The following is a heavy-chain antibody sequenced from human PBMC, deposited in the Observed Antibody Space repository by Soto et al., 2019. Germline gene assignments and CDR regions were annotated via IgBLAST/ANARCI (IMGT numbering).Heavy chain of an antibody. D-gene: IGHD6-13*01. CDR1: GFTFSSYA. Sequence: GGSLRLSCAASGFTFSSYAMSWVRQAPGKGLEWVSAISGSGGSTYYADSVKGRFAISRDNSKNTLYLQMNSLRAEDTAVYYCAKDYRIAAAWAYDYWGQGTLVTVSS. V-gene: IGHV3-23*01. J-gene: IGHJ4*02. CDR2: ISGSGGST. CDR3: AKDYRIAAAWAYDY.